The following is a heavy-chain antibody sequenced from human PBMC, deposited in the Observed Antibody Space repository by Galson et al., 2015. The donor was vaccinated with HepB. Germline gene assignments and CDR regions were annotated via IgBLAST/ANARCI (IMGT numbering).Heavy chain of an antibody. D-gene: IGHD3-22*01. J-gene: IGHJ6*03. CDR1: QFTFSSYV. CDR3: ATGGYYDSSGYYRHYYYYKGV. Sequence: SLRLSCAASQFTFSSYVMSWVRQAPGKGLEWVSAISGSGGSTYYADSVKGRFTISRDNSKNTLYLQMHSLRAEDTAIYYCATGGYYDSSGYYRHYYYYKGVWGKGTTVTVSS. V-gene: IGHV3-23*01. CDR2: ISGSGGST.